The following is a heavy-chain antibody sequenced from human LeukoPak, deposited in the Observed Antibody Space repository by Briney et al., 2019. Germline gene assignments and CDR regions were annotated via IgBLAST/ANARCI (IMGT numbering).Heavy chain of an antibody. D-gene: IGHD3-10*01. CDR3: AKEDSYHGSGSYFDY. CDR1: GFIFSSYG. CDR2: ISYDGSIE. V-gene: IGHV3-30*18. J-gene: IGHJ4*02. Sequence: GGSLRLSCAASGFIFSSYGMHWVRQAPGKGLEWVAVISYDGSIEYYADSVRGRFTISRDISNNTLYLQMNSLRAEDTAVYYCAKEDSYHGSGSYFDYWGQGSLVAVSS.